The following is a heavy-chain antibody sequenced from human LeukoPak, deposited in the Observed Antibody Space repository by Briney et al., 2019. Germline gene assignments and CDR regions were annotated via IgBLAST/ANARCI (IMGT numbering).Heavy chain of an antibody. CDR2: ISSSSSYI. CDR1: GFTFSSYS. D-gene: IGHD2-2*01. J-gene: IGHJ6*02. Sequence: PGGSLRLSCAASGFTFSSYSMNWVRQAPGKGLEWVSSISSSSSYIYYADSVKGRFTISRDNAKNSLYLQMNSLRAEDTAVYYCARYGVPAAINYYYYGMDVWGQGTTVTVSS. CDR3: ARYGVPAAINYYYYGMDV. V-gene: IGHV3-21*01.